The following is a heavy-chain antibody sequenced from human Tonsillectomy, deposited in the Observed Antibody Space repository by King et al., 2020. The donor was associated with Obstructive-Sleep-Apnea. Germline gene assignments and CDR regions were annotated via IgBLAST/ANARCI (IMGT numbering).Heavy chain of an antibody. Sequence: TLKESGPTLVKPTQTLTLTCTFSGFSLTTNGVGVGWIRQPPGKALEWLALIYWDDDRRYSPSLKNRLTITKDTSKNQVVLTMTNMDPVDKATYYCAHIWSAYDYWGQGTLVTVSS. V-gene: IGHV2-5*02. CDR3: AHIWSAYDY. J-gene: IGHJ4*02. CDR2: IYWDDDR. CDR1: GFSLTTNGVG. D-gene: IGHD3-3*01.